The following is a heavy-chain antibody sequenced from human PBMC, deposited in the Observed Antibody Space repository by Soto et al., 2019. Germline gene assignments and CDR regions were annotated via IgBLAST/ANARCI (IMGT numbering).Heavy chain of an antibody. CDR1: GGSISSYY. CDR2: IYYSGST. Sequence: SETLSLTCTVSGGSISSYYWSWIRQPPGKGLEWIGYIYYSGSTNYNPSLKSRVTISVDTSKNQFSLKLSSVTAADTAVYYCARGSSDYDFWSGYRYWYYFDYWGQGTLVTVSS. J-gene: IGHJ4*02. CDR3: ARGSSDYDFWSGYRYWYYFDY. V-gene: IGHV4-59*01. D-gene: IGHD3-3*01.